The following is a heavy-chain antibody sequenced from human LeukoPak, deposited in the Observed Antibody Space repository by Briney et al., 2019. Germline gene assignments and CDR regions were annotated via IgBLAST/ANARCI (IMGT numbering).Heavy chain of an antibody. J-gene: IGHJ6*02. CDR3: ARAKKGTPVPISYYYYAMDV. CDR2: ISGNGGST. D-gene: IGHD2-2*01. V-gene: IGHV3-23*01. Sequence: PGGSPRLSCGASGFTFSPYAINWVRRAPGKGLEWVAGISGNGGSTHYADSVKGRFTISRDNSRNTEYVQMNSLRDEDTAVYFCARAKKGTPVPISYYYYAMDVWGQGTTVTVSS. CDR1: GFTFSPYA.